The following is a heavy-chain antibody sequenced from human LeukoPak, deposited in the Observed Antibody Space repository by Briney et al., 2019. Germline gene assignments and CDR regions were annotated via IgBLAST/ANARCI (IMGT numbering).Heavy chain of an antibody. D-gene: IGHD6-19*01. J-gene: IGHJ1*01. CDR1: GGSFSGYY. CDR3: ARHIIAVAGSEYFQH. CDR2: INHSGST. Sequence: SETLSLTCAVYGGSFSGYYWSWIRQPPGKGLEWIGEINHSGSTNYNPSLKSRVTISVDTSKNQFSLKLSSVTAADTAVYYCARHIIAVAGSEYFQHWGQGTLVTVSS. V-gene: IGHV4-34*01.